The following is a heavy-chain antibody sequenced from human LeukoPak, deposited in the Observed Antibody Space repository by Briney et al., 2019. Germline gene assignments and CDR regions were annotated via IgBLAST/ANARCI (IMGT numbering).Heavy chain of an antibody. D-gene: IGHD6-19*01. Sequence: PSETLSLTCAVYGGSFSCYYWSWIRQPPGKGLEWIGEINHSGSTNYHPSLKSRVTISEDTSKNLFSLKLSSVTAADTAVYYCARAVAGNFDYWGQGTLVTVSS. J-gene: IGHJ4*02. CDR1: GGSFSCYY. CDR3: ARAVAGNFDY. V-gene: IGHV4-34*01. CDR2: INHSGST.